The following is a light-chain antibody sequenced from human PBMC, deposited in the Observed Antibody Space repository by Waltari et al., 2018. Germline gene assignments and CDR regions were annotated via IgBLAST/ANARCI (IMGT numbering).Light chain of an antibody. CDR2: WSS. CDR3: QQYYRNPYT. J-gene: IGKJ2*01. V-gene: IGKV4-1*01. Sequence: DIVMTQSPDFLPVSLGEKSTIPCKVSQSILYSANNKNYLAWFQKKPGQPPKLLIYWSSTRESGVPDRFSGSGSGTEFSLTISGLQAEDVAVYYCQQYYRNPYTFGQGTNLEI. CDR1: QSILYSANNKNY.